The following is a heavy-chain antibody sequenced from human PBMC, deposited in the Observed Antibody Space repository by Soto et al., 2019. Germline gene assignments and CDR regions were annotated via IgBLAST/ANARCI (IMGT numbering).Heavy chain of an antibody. V-gene: IGHV1-18*04. CDR2: ISAYNGNT. CDR3: ARAVEWGSYRSYAFDI. J-gene: IGHJ3*02. Sequence: RASVKVSCKASGYTFTSYGISWVRQAPGQGLEWMGWISAYNGNTNYAQKLQGRVTMTTDTSTSTAYMELRSLRSDDTAVYYCARAVEWGSYRSYAFDIWGQGTMVTVSS. CDR1: GYTFTSYG. D-gene: IGHD3-16*02.